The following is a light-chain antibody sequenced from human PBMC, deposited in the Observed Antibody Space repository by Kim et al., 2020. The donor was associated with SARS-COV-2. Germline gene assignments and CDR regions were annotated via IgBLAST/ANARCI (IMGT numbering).Light chain of an antibody. Sequence: SYELTQPPSVSVSPGQTASITCSGDKLGDKYACWYQQKPGQYPVLVIYQDSKRPSGIPERFSGSNSWNTATLTISGTQAMDEADYYCQAWDSSVWVFGGG. V-gene: IGLV3-1*01. J-gene: IGLJ3*02. CDR1: KLGDKY. CDR3: QAWDSSVWV. CDR2: QDS.